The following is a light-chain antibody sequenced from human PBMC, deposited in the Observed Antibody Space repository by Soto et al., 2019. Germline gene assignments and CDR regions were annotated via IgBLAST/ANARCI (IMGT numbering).Light chain of an antibody. Sequence: QSVLTQPTSVSGSPGQSIAISCTGNPNDIGAYDYVSWYQQHPGKAPKLMIYEVSNRPSGVSNRFSRSKSGNTASLTISGLQAEDEADYYCSSYTSSSTPYVVFGGGTKLTVL. V-gene: IGLV2-14*01. CDR1: PNDIGAYDY. J-gene: IGLJ2*01. CDR3: SSYTSSSTPYVV. CDR2: EVS.